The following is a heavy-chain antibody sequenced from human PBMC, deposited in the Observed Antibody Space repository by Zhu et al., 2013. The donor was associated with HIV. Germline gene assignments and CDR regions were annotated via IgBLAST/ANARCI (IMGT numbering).Heavy chain of an antibody. V-gene: IGHV1-2*02. CDR3: ARVPILQGPSGSQEGGDYYYYGMDV. CDR2: INPNSGGT. J-gene: IGHJ6*02. D-gene: IGHD1-26*01. CDR1: GYTFTGYY. Sequence: QVQLVQSGAEVKKPGASVKVSCKASGYTFTGYYMHWVRQAPGQGLEWMGWINPNSGGTNYAQKFQGRVTMTRDTSISTAYMELSRLRSDDTAVYYCARVPILQGPSGSQEGGDYYYYGMDVWGQGTTVTVSS.